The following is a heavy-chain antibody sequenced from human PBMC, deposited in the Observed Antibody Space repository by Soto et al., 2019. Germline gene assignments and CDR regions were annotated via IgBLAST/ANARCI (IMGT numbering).Heavy chain of an antibody. CDR1: GDSMNNYY. V-gene: IGHV4-59*12. CDR3: ARLFGGAFQH. Sequence: PSETLSLTCTVSGDSMNNYYWSWIRQPPGKELEWIGYVYSSGTTNYNPSFKSRVTISVDPSKSQFSLSLSSVTDADTAVYCCARLFGGAFQHWSQGTLVTVSS. D-gene: IGHD2-15*01. CDR2: VYSSGTT. J-gene: IGHJ1*01.